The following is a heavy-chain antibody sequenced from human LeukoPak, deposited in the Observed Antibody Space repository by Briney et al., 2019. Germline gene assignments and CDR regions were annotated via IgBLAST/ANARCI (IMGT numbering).Heavy chain of an antibody. CDR2: ISAYNDNT. J-gene: IGHJ4*02. Sequence: GASVKVSCKASGYTFTSYGISWVRQAPGQGLEWMGWISAYNDNTNYAQKLQGRVTMATDTSTSIAYMELRSLRSDDTAVYYCARDHRGHSSLFDYWGQGTLVTVSS. V-gene: IGHV1-18*01. D-gene: IGHD6-13*01. CDR3: ARDHRGHSSLFDY. CDR1: GYTFTSYG.